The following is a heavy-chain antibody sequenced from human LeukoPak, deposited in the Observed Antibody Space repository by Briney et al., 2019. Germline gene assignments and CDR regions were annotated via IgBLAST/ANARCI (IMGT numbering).Heavy chain of an antibody. V-gene: IGHV4-59*08. CDR1: GGSISSYY. CDR2: IYDTGST. CDR3: ARTLSAAAFDI. Sequence: PSETLSLTCTVSGGSISSYYWSWIRQPPGKGLEWIGYIYDTGSTTYNPSLKSRVTISVDTSKNQFSLKLTSVTAADTAVYYCARTLSAAAFDIWGQGTMVTVSS. J-gene: IGHJ3*02. D-gene: IGHD6-25*01.